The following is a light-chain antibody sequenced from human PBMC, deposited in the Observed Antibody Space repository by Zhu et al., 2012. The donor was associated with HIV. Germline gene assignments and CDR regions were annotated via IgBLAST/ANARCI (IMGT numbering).Light chain of an antibody. CDR2: DVS. CDR3: QQFYNLPPPST. Sequence: AIQLTQTPPSLSAYVGDRVTITCRASQGILSALAWYQQKPGKPPRLLIYDVSSLQKGVPSRFSGSGSGTDFTLTITNLQPEDFATYYCQQFYNLPPPSTFGGRTEGG. V-gene: IGKV1D-13*01. J-gene: IGKJ4*02. CDR1: QGILSA.